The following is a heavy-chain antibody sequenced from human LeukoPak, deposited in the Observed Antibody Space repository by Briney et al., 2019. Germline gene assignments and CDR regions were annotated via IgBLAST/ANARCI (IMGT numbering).Heavy chain of an antibody. D-gene: IGHD6-13*01. CDR3: ARVDKAAARLIDY. J-gene: IGHJ4*02. Sequence: GGSLRLSCAASGFTFSDYYMSWIRQAPGKGLEWVSYISSSGSTIYYADSVKGRFTISRDNAKNSLYLQMNSLRAEDTAVYHCARVDKAAARLIDYWGQGTLVTVSS. V-gene: IGHV3-11*01. CDR2: ISSSGSTI. CDR1: GFTFSDYY.